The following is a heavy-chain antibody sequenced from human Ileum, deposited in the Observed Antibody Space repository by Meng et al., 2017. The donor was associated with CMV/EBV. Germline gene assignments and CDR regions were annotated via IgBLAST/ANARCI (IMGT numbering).Heavy chain of an antibody. J-gene: IGHJ4*02. V-gene: IGHV4-34*01. D-gene: IGHD3-10*01. Sequence: VQVAQGCAGLVVPSGPLSLTCAVYGGSFSPYYWSWIRQSPGQGLEWFAEIDHTGSTNYNPSLRSRVTISIDTSSSHFSLNLTSATAADTAVYYCARGGGTPIRGVLPFDFWGQGTLVTVSS. CDR3: ARGGGTPIRGVLPFDF. CDR1: GGSFSPYY. CDR2: IDHTGST.